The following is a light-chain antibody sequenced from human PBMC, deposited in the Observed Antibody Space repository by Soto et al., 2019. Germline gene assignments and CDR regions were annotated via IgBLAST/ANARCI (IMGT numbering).Light chain of an antibody. J-gene: IGKJ4*01. CDR1: QSVNSN. CDR3: QQYNAWPLT. CDR2: VAS. Sequence: EIVMTQSPVTLSVSPGDRATLSCRASQSVNSNLAWYQQKPGQTPKLLIYVASTRATGIPARFSGSGSGTEFTLTISSLQSEDFAVYYSQQYNAWPLTFGGGTKVEFK. V-gene: IGKV3-15*01.